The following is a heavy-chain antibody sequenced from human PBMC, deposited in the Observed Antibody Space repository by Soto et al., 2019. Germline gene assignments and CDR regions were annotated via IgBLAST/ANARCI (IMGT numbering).Heavy chain of an antibody. CDR2: VYHSGST. CDR3: AGKTHDAGKSYGFGD. Sequence: QVQLQESGPGLVKPSGTLSLTCGVSGGSITSSNWWSWVRHSPGTGLGWIGEVYHSGSTNYNPSLKSRATMSVDKSKNQFSLEVSSMTDADTAVYYCAGKTHDAGKSYGFGDWGQGTLVTVSS. J-gene: IGHJ4*02. V-gene: IGHV4-4*02. CDR1: GGSITSSNW. D-gene: IGHD5-18*01.